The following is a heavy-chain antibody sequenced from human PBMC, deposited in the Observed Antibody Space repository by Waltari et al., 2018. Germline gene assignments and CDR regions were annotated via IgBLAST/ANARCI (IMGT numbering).Heavy chain of an antibody. Sequence: ELVESGGGVLQPGGSLRPCCVASGLAAGNTTMRWAGHAPGQGLEWVSIIYSGGTTYYADSVKGRFTISRDNSKNTVYLQMNSLRAEDTAVYYCARDWLGPGGVPDVWGKGTTVTVSS. D-gene: IGHD3-10*01. J-gene: IGHJ6*04. CDR2: IYSGGTT. CDR3: ARDWLGPGGVPDV. V-gene: IGHV3-53*01. CDR1: GLAAGNTT.